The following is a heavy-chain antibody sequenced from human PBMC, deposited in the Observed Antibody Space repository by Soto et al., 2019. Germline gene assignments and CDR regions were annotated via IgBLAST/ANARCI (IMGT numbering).Heavy chain of an antibody. CDR2: ISGSGGST. D-gene: IGHD1-1*01. Sequence: GGSLRLSCAASGFTFSSYAMSWVRQAPGKGPEWVSAISGSGGSTYYADSVKGRFTISRDNSKNTLYLQMNSLRAEDTAVYYCSKGTGTPKGAYFDYWGQGTLVTVS. J-gene: IGHJ4*02. CDR3: SKGTGTPKGAYFDY. CDR1: GFTFSSYA. V-gene: IGHV3-23*01.